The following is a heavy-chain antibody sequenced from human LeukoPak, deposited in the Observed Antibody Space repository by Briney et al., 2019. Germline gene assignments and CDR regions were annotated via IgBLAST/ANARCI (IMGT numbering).Heavy chain of an antibody. CDR3: ARRGHNYADAFDT. D-gene: IGHD5-18*01. Sequence: SQTLSLTCTVSGGSISSGGYYWSWIRQHPGKGLEWIGYIYYSGSTYYNPSLKSRVTISVDTSKNQFSLKLSSVTAADTAVYYCARRGHNYADAFDTWGQGTMVTVSS. CDR1: GGSISSGGYY. J-gene: IGHJ3*02. V-gene: IGHV4-31*03. CDR2: IYYSGST.